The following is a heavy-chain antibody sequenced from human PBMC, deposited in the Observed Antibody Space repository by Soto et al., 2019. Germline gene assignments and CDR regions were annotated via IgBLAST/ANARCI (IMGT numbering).Heavy chain of an antibody. CDR1: GFTCSSYA. CDR3: ARERLRFLEWLSPRDYGMDV. J-gene: IGHJ6*02. CDR2: NSSSSSTI. V-gene: IGHV3-48*02. Sequence: GSLRLSFAASGFTCSSYAFSRFRQAPGKGLEWVSYNSSSSSTIYYADSVKGRFTISRDNAKNSLYLQMNSLRDEDTAVYYCARERLRFLEWLSPRDYGMDVWGQGTTVTVSS. D-gene: IGHD3-3*01.